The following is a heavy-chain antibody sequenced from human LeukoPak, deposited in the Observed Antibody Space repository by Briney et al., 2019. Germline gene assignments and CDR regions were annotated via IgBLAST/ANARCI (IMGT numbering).Heavy chain of an antibody. CDR1: GFTFSSYW. V-gene: IGHV3-7*01. CDR3: AGGGGEYYYYYHGMDV. D-gene: IGHD3-16*01. CDR2: IKQDGSEK. J-gene: IGHJ6*02. Sequence: PGGSLRLSCAASGFTFSSYWMSWVRQAPGKGLEWVANIKQDGSEKYYVDSVKGRFTISRDNAKNSLYLQMNSLRAEDTAVYYCAGGGGEYYYYYHGMDVWGQGTTVTVSS.